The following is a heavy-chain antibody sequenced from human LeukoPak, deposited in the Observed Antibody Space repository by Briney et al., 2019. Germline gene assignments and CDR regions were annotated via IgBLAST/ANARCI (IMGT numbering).Heavy chain of an antibody. D-gene: IGHD5-18*01. CDR3: ARHMGLGYSYGYPYFDY. CDR2: IYYSGST. V-gene: IGHV4-59*08. CDR1: GGSISSYY. Sequence: PSETLSLTRTVSGGSISSYYWSWVRQPPGKGLEWIGYIYYSGSTNSNPSLQSRVPLSVDTPKNQFSLKLSSVTAADTAVDYCARHMGLGYSYGYPYFDYWGQGTLVTVSS. J-gene: IGHJ4*02.